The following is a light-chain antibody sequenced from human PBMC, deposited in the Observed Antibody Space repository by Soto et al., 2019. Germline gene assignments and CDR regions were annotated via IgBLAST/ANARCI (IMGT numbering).Light chain of an antibody. CDR2: ESN. J-gene: IGLJ1*01. CDR1: ISNIGNNY. V-gene: IGLV1-51*02. CDR3: ASWDYSLSGYV. Sequence: CVLTKPPSVSAAPGQKVTISCSGTISNIGNNYVSWYQQLPGAAPTLLIYESNRRPTGIPDRFSGSKSATSATLDITGLQTGDEADYYCASWDYSLSGYVFGSGTKATVL.